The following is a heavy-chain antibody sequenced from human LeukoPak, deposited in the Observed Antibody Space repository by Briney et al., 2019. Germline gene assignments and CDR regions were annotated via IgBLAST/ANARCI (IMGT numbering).Heavy chain of an antibody. V-gene: IGHV3-30*02. CDR2: ILYDGSNK. D-gene: IGHD6-13*01. Sequence: QPGGSLRLSCAASGFTFSSYGMHWVRQAPGKGLEWVTFILYDGSNKYYADSVKGRFTISRDNSKNTLYLQMSSLRAEDTAVYYCAKEKDSNNCYTDYWGQGTLVTVSS. CDR3: AKEKDSNNCYTDY. CDR1: GFTFSSYG. J-gene: IGHJ4*02.